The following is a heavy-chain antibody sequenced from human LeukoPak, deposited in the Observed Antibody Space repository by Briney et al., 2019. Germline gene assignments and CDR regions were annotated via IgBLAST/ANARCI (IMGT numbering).Heavy chain of an antibody. J-gene: IGHJ6*03. CDR1: GFTFSSYG. CDR3: AKDVGTVEGGSSDMDV. Sequence: GGSLRLSCAASGFTFSSYGMHWVRQAPGKGLEWVAFIRYDGSNKYYADSVKGRFTISRDNSKNTLYLQMNSLRAEDTAVYYCAKDVGTVEGGSSDMDVWGKGTTVTVSS. CDR2: IRYDGSNK. V-gene: IGHV3-30*02. D-gene: IGHD1-26*01.